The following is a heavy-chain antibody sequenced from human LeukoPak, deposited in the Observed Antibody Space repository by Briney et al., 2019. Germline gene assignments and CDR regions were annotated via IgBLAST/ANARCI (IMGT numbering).Heavy chain of an antibody. V-gene: IGHV3-30*04. J-gene: IGHJ5*01. CDR1: GFIFDNFA. CDR2: VSFDGTNN. Sequence: EGSLRLSCAASGFIFDNFAIHWVRQAPGRGLEWVSIVSFDGTNNFYGDSVKGRFTVSRDNSNNTVYLHMNSLRPDDTAVYFCARDRNVVGADFDSWGQGTLVTVSS. D-gene: IGHD4/OR15-4a*01. CDR3: ARDRNVVGADFDS.